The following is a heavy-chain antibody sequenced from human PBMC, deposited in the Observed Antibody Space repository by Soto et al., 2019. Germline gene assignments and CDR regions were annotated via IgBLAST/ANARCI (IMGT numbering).Heavy chain of an antibody. CDR3: AKDQSNSNPLYYFDF. Sequence: GGSLRLSCAASGFTFSIYAMTWVRQSPGKGLEWVSSMSRTGDNTYYADSVKGRFTISRDNSKNTLYLQMNSLRAEDTAIYYCAKDQSNSNPLYYFDFWGQVALVTGSS. CDR1: GFTFSIYA. V-gene: IGHV3-23*01. CDR2: MSRTGDNT. D-gene: IGHD3-22*01. J-gene: IGHJ4*02.